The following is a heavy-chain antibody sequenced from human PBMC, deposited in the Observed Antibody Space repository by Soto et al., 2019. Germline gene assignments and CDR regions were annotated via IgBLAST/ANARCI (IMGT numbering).Heavy chain of an antibody. D-gene: IGHD3-22*01. Sequence: PSETLSLTCTVSGGSISNDNYHWSWIRQSPGKGLEWIAYIYYSGSTYYNPSLKSRLTISVDPSKNQFSLKLSSVTAADTAVYYCARTASPAPFYDASADFERWGQGTLVTVS. J-gene: IGHJ5*02. CDR3: ARTASPAPFYDASADFER. CDR2: IYYSGST. V-gene: IGHV4-30-4*01. CDR1: GGSISNDNYH.